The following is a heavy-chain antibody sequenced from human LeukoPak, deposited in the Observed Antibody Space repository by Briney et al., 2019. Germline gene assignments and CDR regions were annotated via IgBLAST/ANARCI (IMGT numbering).Heavy chain of an antibody. CDR1: GGSISSYS. D-gene: IGHD3-10*01. V-gene: IGHV4-4*07. CDR3: ARDLARFGELFWFDP. CDR2: IYTSGST. J-gene: IGHJ5*02. Sequence: SETLSLTCAVSGGSISSYSWSWIRQPAGKGLEWIGRIYTSGSTNYNPSLKSRVTMPLDTSKNQLSLKLTSVTAADTAVYYCARDLARFGELFWFDPWGQGTLVTVSS.